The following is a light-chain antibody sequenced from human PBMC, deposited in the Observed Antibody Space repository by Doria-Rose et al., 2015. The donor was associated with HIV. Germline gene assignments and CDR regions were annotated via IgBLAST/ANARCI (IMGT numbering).Light chain of an antibody. CDR2: DGS. CDR1: QSFSSTY. J-gene: IGKJ1*01. V-gene: IGKV3-20*01. Sequence: TQSPGTLSLSPGERATLSCRASQSFSSTYLAWYQQKPGQAPSLLIYDGSTRATGIPDRFSVSESGTDFTLTINRLEPEEFALYYCHQYGTSWTFGQGTKVEI. CDR3: HQYGTSWT.